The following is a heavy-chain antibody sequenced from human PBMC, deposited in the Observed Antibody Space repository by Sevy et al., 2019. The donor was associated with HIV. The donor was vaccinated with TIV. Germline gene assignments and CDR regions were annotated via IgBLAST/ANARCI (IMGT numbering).Heavy chain of an antibody. V-gene: IGHV3-21*01. Sequence: GGSLRLSCAASAFTFSSYSMNWVRQAPGKGLEWVSSISSSSSYIYYADSVKGRFTISRDNAKNSLYLQMNSLRAEDTAVYYCAREGGGYSYGSKAAGMDVWGQGTTVTVSS. CDR1: AFTFSSYS. CDR3: AREGGGYSYGSKAAGMDV. D-gene: IGHD5-18*01. CDR2: ISSSSSYI. J-gene: IGHJ6*02.